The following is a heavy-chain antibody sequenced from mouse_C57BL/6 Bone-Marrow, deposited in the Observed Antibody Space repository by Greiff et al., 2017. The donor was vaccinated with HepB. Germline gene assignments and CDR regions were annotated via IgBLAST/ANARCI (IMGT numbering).Heavy chain of an antibody. J-gene: IGHJ1*03. CDR1: GYTFTSYW. CDR3: ARRDWIYDYDRNWYFDV. Sequence: QVQLQQPGAELVKPGASVKLSCKASGYTFTSYWMQWVKQRPGQGLEWIGEIDPSDSYTNYNQKFKGKATLTVDTSSSTAYMQLSSLTSEDSAVYYCARRDWIYDYDRNWYFDVWGTGTTVTVSS. V-gene: IGHV1-50*01. CDR2: IDPSDSYT. D-gene: IGHD2-4*01.